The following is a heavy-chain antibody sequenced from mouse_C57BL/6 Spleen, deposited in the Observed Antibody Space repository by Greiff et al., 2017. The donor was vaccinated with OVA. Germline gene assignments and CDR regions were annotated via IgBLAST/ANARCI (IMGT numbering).Heavy chain of an antibody. CDR3: ASVVAPYYAMDY. J-gene: IGHJ4*01. V-gene: IGHV1-26*01. CDR1: GYTFTDYY. D-gene: IGHD1-1*01. CDR2: INPNNGGT. Sequence: VQLQQSGPELVKPGASVKISCKASGYTFTDYYMNWVKQSHGKSLEWIGDINPNNGGTSYNQKFKGKATLTVDKSSSTAYMELRSLTSEDSAVYYCASVVAPYYAMDYWGQGTSVTVSS.